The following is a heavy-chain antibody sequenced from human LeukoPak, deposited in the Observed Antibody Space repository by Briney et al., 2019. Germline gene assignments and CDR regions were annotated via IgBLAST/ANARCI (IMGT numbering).Heavy chain of an antibody. V-gene: IGHV3-23*01. CDR3: AARGRDYGDYEDY. CDR1: GFTFSSYA. D-gene: IGHD4-17*01. CDR2: ISGSGGST. J-gene: IGHJ4*02. Sequence: GGSLRLSCAASGFTFSSYAMSWVRQAPGKGLEWVSAISGSGGSTYYADSVKGRFTISRDNSKNTLYLQMNSLRAEDTAVYYCAARGRDYGDYEDYWGQGTLVTVSS.